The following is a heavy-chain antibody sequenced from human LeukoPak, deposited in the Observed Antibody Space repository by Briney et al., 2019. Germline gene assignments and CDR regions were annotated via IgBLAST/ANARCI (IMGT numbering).Heavy chain of an antibody. D-gene: IGHD3-9*01. J-gene: IGHJ4*02. CDR2: ISAYNGNT. CDR1: LYTFTSYG. Sequence: ASVKVSSKPSLYTFTSYGISWVRQAPGQGLECMGWISAYNGNTNYAQKLQGRVTMTTDTSTSTAYMELRSLRSDDTAVYYCARSPHILTGENFDYWGQGTLVTVSS. CDR3: ARSPHILTGENFDY. V-gene: IGHV1-18*01.